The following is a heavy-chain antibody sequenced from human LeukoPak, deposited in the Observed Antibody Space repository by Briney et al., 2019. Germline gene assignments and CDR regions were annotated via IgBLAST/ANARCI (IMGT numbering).Heavy chain of an antibody. Sequence: GGSLRLSCAASGFTFSSYAMCWVRQAPGKGLEWVSAISGSGGSTYYADSVKGRFTISRDNSKNTVYLQMNSLRAEDTAVYYCAKWGYYDSSGYPYWGQGTLVTVSS. D-gene: IGHD3-22*01. J-gene: IGHJ4*02. CDR3: AKWGYYDSSGYPY. CDR2: ISGSGGST. V-gene: IGHV3-23*01. CDR1: GFTFSSYA.